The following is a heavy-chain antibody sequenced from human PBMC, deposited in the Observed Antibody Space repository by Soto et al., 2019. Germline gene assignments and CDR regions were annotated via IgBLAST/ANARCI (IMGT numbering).Heavy chain of an antibody. D-gene: IGHD6-19*01. CDR3: VRRLPVAGTFDY. CDR2: INGDGSSV. CDR1: GFTFSDSW. J-gene: IGHJ4*02. V-gene: IGHV3-74*01. Sequence: VGSLRLSCAASGFTFSDSWMHWVRQPPGKGLVWVSRINGDGSSVNYADSAKGRFTISRDNAKNTLYLEMNALRAEDTAVYYCVRRLPVAGTFDYWGQGTLVTVSS.